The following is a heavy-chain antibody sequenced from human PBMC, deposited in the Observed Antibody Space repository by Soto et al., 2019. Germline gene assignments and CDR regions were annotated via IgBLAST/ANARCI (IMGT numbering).Heavy chain of an antibody. V-gene: IGHV4-61*08. CDR2: IYYSGST. Sequence: SETLSLTCTVSGASITSGGYYWSWIRQPPGKGLEWIGYIYYSGSTNYNPSLKSRVTISVDTSKNQFSLKLSSVTAADTAVYYCARERPPSGSVYWGQGTLVTVSS. CDR1: GASITSGGYY. J-gene: IGHJ4*02. D-gene: IGHD5-12*01. CDR3: ARERPPSGSVY.